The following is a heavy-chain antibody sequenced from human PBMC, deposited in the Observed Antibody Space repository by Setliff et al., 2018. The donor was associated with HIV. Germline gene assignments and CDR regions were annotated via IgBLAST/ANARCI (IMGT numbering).Heavy chain of an antibody. Sequence: SETLSLTCTVSGGSFSNYFWSWIRQPAGKGLEWIGRISVSGSTNFNPSLKSRVTMSVDTSENQFSLKVNSVTAADTAVYYCARSRITMVRGSQNWYFDLWGRGTLVTVSS. CDR2: ISVSGST. J-gene: IGHJ2*01. V-gene: IGHV4-4*07. D-gene: IGHD3-10*01. CDR1: GGSFSNYF. CDR3: ARSRITMVRGSQNWYFDL.